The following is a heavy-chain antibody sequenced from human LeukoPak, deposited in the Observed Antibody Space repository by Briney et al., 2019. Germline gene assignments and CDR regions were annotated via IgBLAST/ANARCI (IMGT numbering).Heavy chain of an antibody. Sequence: GGSLTVSCAASGFTVSHNYISWVRQAPGKGLEWVSIIYNDGSSYYADSVKGRFTISRDNSKNTVYLQMNSLRAEDTAVYYCARDRHYYDTSGDRSYFFDYWGTGTHVIVSS. CDR3: ARDRHYYDTSGDRSYFFDY. CDR2: IYNDGSS. J-gene: IGHJ4*01. V-gene: IGHV3-53*01. D-gene: IGHD3-22*01. CDR1: GFTVSHNY.